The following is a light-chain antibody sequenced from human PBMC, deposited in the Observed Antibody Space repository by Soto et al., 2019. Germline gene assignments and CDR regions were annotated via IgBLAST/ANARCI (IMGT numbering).Light chain of an antibody. J-gene: IGKJ3*01. CDR1: QTVSSGY. CDR3: QQFGGSPPYT. CDR2: GTS. V-gene: IGKV3-20*01. Sequence: IVLTQSPGTLSLSPGERATLSCRASQTVSSGYLAWYQQKPGQAPRLLIYGTSARATGIPERFSGSGSGTDFTLTISRLEPEDFAVYYCQQFGGSPPYTFGPGTKVDIK.